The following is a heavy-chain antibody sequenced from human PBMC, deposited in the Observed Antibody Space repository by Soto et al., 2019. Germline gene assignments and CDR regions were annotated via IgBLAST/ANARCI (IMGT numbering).Heavy chain of an antibody. D-gene: IGHD6-19*01. Sequence: QVTLKESGPVLVNPTETLTLRCTVSGLSITDSEMGVSCIRQPPGQPLEWLAHIDSSGEKSYRTFLKSRLAISKDTSKSQIVLTMTNMDPADTATYYCARRHLAVAVSPWFDPWGQGIPVTVSS. CDR2: IDSSGEK. J-gene: IGHJ5*02. CDR1: GLSITDSEMG. V-gene: IGHV2-26*01. CDR3: ARRHLAVAVSPWFDP.